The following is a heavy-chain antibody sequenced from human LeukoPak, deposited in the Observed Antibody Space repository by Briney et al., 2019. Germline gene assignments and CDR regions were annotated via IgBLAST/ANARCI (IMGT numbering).Heavy chain of an antibody. D-gene: IGHD6-13*01. V-gene: IGHV3-30*04. Sequence: GGSLRLSCVVSGFTFSSYAMHWVRQAPGKGLEWVAVISYDGSNKYHADSVKGRFTISRDNSKNTLYLQMNSLRAEDTAVYYCASSVAAGLYYYYGMDVWGKGTTVTVSS. CDR2: ISYDGSNK. CDR3: ASSVAAGLYYYYGMDV. CDR1: GFTFSSYA. J-gene: IGHJ6*04.